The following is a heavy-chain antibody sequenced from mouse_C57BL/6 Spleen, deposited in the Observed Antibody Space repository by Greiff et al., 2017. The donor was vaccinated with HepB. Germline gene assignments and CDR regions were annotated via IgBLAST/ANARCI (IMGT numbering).Heavy chain of an antibody. Sequence: QVQLKQSGPELVKPGASVKISCKASGYAFSSSWMNWVKQRPGKGLEWIGRIYPGDGDTNYNGKFKGKATLTADKSSSTAYMQLSSLTSEDSAVYFCARGDITWCFDVWGTGTTVTVSS. CDR1: GYAFSSSW. J-gene: IGHJ1*03. CDR2: IYPGDGDT. V-gene: IGHV1-82*01. CDR3: ARGDITWCFDV. D-gene: IGHD1-1*01.